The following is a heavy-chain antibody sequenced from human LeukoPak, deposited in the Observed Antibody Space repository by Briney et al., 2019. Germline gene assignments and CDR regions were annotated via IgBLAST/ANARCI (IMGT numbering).Heavy chain of an antibody. CDR2: IYSGGST. J-gene: IGHJ5*02. V-gene: IGHV3-66*01. D-gene: IGHD6-13*01. CDR3: AREVVAAAGTSWFDP. Sequence: GGSLRLSCAASGFTVSSNYMSWVRQAPGKGLEWVSVIYSGGSTYYADSVKGRFTISRDNSKNTLYLQMNSLRAEDTAVYYCAREVVAAAGTSWFDPWGQGTLVTVSS. CDR1: GFTVSSNY.